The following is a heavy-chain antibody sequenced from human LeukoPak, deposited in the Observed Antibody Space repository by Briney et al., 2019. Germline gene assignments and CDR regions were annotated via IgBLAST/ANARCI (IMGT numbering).Heavy chain of an antibody. CDR3: ARVSAYSSSWYLYSRSVYYYYYMDV. Sequence: GASVKVSCKASGYTFTSYGISWVRQAPGQGLEWMGWISAYNGNTNYAQKLQGRVTMTTDTSTSTAYMELRSLRSDDTAVYYCARVSAYSSSWYLYSRSVYYYYYMDVWGKGTTVTISS. D-gene: IGHD6-13*01. CDR1: GYTFTSYG. V-gene: IGHV1-18*01. CDR2: ISAYNGNT. J-gene: IGHJ6*03.